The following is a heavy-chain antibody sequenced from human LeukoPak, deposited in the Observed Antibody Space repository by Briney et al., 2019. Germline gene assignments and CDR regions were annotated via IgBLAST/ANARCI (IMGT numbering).Heavy chain of an antibody. Sequence: PSETLSLTCTVSGGSISSSSYYWGWIRQPPGKGLEWIGSIYYSGSTYYNPSLKSRVTISVDTSKNQFSLKLSSVTAADTAVYYCARVSGSYYNHFDYWGQGTLVTVSS. V-gene: IGHV4-39*07. J-gene: IGHJ4*02. CDR2: IYYSGST. CDR1: GGSISSSSYY. D-gene: IGHD3-10*01. CDR3: ARVSGSYYNHFDY.